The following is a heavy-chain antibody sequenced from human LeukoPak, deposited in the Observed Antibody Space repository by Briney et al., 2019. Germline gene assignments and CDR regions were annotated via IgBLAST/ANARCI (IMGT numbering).Heavy chain of an antibody. D-gene: IGHD6-19*01. Sequence: GGSLKLSCAASGFSFSSYAMSWVRQAPGKGLEWVSSISGSGDNTYYAESVKGRFTISRDNSKNTLFLQMNSLRAEDTAVFYCANRSGYTTGWFFDFWGQGTLVTVSS. J-gene: IGHJ4*02. V-gene: IGHV3-23*01. CDR2: ISGSGDNT. CDR1: GFSFSSYA. CDR3: ANRSGYTTGWFFDF.